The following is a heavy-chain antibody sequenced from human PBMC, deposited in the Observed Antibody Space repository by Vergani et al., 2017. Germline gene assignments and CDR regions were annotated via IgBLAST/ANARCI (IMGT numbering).Heavy chain of an antibody. CDR2: INHSGST. D-gene: IGHD2-2*01. CDR1: GGSFSGYY. Sequence: QVQLQQCGAGLLKPSETLSLTCAVYGGSFSGYYWSWIRQPPGKGLEWIGEINHSGSTNYNPSLKSRVTISVDTSKNQFSLKLSSVTAADTAVYYCAREIGNCSSTSCYLHYYYGMDVWGQGTTVTVSS. J-gene: IGHJ6*02. CDR3: AREIGNCSSTSCYLHYYYGMDV. V-gene: IGHV4-34*01.